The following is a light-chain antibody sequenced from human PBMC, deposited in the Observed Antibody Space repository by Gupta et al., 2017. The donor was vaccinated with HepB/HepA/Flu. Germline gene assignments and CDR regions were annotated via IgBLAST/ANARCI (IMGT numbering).Light chain of an antibody. J-gene: IGKJ2*01. V-gene: IGKV1-16*02. Sequence: DVHMAHSPSLLFASVGDRITIPCRASHDINNFLAWFQLKPGKAPRSLIYAASIIHSGVPAKFSGSRSWTDFTLTIDSLQPEDFATYYCQQYSDFPPTFGQGTKVEI. CDR1: HDINNF. CDR3: QQYSDFPPT. CDR2: AAS.